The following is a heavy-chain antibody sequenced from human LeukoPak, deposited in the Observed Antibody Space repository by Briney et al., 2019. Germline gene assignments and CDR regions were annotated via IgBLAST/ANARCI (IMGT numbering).Heavy chain of an antibody. Sequence: PSETLSLTCAVSGGSISSGGYSWSWIRQPPGKGLEWIGYIYHSGSTYYNPSLKSRVTISVDRSKNQFSLKLSSVTAADTAVYYCARSHYSNYVDYWGQGTLVTVSS. J-gene: IGHJ4*02. CDR2: IYHSGST. V-gene: IGHV4-30-2*01. CDR3: ARSHYSNYVDY. CDR1: GGSISSGGYS. D-gene: IGHD4-11*01.